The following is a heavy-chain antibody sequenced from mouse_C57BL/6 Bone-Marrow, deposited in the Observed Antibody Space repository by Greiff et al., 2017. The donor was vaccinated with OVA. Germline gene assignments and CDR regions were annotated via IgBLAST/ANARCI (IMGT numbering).Heavy chain of an antibody. CDR3: ARQGPTAVVDY. Sequence: QVHVKQSGAELVRPGTSVKLSCKASGYTFTSYWMHWVKQRPGQGLEWIGVIDPSDSYTNYNQKFKGKATLTVDTSSSTAYMQLSSLTSEDSAVYYCARQGPTAVVDYWGQGTTLTVSS. CDR2: IDPSDSYT. D-gene: IGHD1-1*01. V-gene: IGHV1-59*01. CDR1: GYTFTSYW. J-gene: IGHJ2*01.